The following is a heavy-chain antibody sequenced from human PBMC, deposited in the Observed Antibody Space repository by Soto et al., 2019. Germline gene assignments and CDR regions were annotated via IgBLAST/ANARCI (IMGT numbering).Heavy chain of an antibody. CDR3: ARAPVVRGVATYFDY. D-gene: IGHD3-10*01. Sequence: PSETLSLTCAVSGGSISSSNWWSWVRQPPGKGLEWIGEIYHSGSTNYNPSLKSRVTISVDKSKNQFSLKLSSVTAADTAVYYCARAPVVRGVATYFDYWGQGTLVTVS. V-gene: IGHV4-4*02. CDR2: IYHSGST. CDR1: GGSISSSNW. J-gene: IGHJ4*02.